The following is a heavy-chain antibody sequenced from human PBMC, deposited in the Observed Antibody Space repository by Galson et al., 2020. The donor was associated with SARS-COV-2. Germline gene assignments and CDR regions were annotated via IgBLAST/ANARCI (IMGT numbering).Heavy chain of an antibody. CDR2: IYYTESN. V-gene: IGHV4-39*01. CDR3: ARQILSGYYSFYYFGF. D-gene: IGHD3-9*01. Sequence: SETLSLTCPVSGGSISSSNYYWGWVRQPPGEGLEWIGSIYYTESNYYNPSLTSRVTMSVDTSRNQFSLKLSSVTAADTAVYYCARQILSGYYSFYYFGFWGQGTLVTVSS. CDR1: GGSISSSNYY. J-gene: IGHJ4*02.